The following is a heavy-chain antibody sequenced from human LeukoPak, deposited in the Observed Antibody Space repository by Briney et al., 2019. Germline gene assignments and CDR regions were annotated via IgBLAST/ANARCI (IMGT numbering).Heavy chain of an antibody. V-gene: IGHV4-59*01. CDR3: ARGSGTFDY. J-gene: IGHJ4*02. CDR1: GGSISSYY. D-gene: IGHD1-26*01. Sequence: MASETLSLTCAVSGGSISSYYWSWIRQPPGKGLEWIGYIYYSGSTNYNPSLKSRVTISVDTSKNQFSLKLSSVTAADTAVYYCARGSGTFDYWGQGTLVTVSS. CDR2: IYYSGST.